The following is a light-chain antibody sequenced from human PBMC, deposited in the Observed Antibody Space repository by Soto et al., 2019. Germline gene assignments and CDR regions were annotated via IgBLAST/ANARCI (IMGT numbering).Light chain of an antibody. CDR2: DIS. Sequence: EIVLTQSPANLSVSPGERATLSRRAGQTIYSNVAWYQQRPGQAPRLLIYDISNRATGVPARFSGSGSETEFTLTIRSLQSEDFAVYFCQQYNNWPSFGQGTRLEIK. V-gene: IGKV3-15*01. CDR3: QQYNNWPS. J-gene: IGKJ5*01. CDR1: QTIYSN.